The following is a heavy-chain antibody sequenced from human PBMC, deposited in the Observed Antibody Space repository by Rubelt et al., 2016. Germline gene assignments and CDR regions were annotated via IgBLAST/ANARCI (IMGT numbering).Heavy chain of an antibody. CDR2: VIPIFGTA. V-gene: IGHV1-69*13. CDR1: GGTFSSYA. Sequence: QVQLVQSGAEVKKPGASVKVSCKASGGTFSSYAISWVRQAPGQGLEWMGGVIPIFGTANYAQKCPGRVTISSDAFTGRAYVELWSLRSEDKAVYYCARDFLEWSDAFDIWGQGTMVTVSS. J-gene: IGHJ3*02. D-gene: IGHD3-3*01. CDR3: ARDFLEWSDAFDI.